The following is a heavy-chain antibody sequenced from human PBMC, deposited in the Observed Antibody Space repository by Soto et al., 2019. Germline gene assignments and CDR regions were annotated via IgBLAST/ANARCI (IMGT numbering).Heavy chain of an antibody. Sequence: SETLSLTCAVYGGSFSGYYWSWIRQPPGKGLEWIGEINHSGSTNYNPSLKSRVTISVDTSKNQFSLKLSSVTAADTAVYYCARGLGIAVAGPKYYFDYWGQGTLVTVSS. CDR1: GGSFSGYY. V-gene: IGHV4-34*01. D-gene: IGHD6-19*01. J-gene: IGHJ4*02. CDR2: INHSGST. CDR3: ARGLGIAVAGPKYYFDY.